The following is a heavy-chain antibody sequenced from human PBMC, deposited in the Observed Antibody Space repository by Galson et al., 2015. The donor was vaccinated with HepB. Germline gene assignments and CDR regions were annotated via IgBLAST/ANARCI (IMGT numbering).Heavy chain of an antibody. Sequence: SLRLSCASSGFSFSNYAIHWVRQAPGKGLEWMAVISSDGSFRYYSDSVKGRFPVSRDPSRSISYLQMNSLRVHATAVYYCAKGGPGRIGLMITRSLGVDPWGQGALVIVSS. V-gene: IGHV3-30*18. J-gene: IGHJ5*02. CDR3: AKGGPGRIGLMITRSLGVDP. D-gene: IGHD1-14*01. CDR2: ISSDGSFR. CDR1: GFSFSNYA.